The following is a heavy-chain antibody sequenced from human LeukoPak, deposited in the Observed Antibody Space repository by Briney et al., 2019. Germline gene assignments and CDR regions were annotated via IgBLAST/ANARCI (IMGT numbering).Heavy chain of an antibody. CDR1: GFTFSSYG. Sequence: GRSLRLSCAASGFTFSSYGMHWVRQAPGKGLEWVAVIWYDGSNKYYADSVKGRFTISRDNSKNTLYLQMNSLRDEDTGVYYCAKGLRTGVGPYMGYHYYMDVWGKGATVTVSS. CDR3: AKGLRTGVGPYMGYHYYMDV. J-gene: IGHJ6*03. D-gene: IGHD3-16*01. CDR2: IWYDGSNK. V-gene: IGHV3-33*06.